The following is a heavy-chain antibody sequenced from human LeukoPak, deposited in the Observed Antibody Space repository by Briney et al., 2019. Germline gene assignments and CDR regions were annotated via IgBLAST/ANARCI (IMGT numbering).Heavy chain of an antibody. CDR1: GFPFDDHA. V-gene: IGHV3-43*02. CDR2: LRGDGGST. Sequence: GGSLRLSCAASGFPFDDHAMHWVSQASARGLEWVSLLRGDGGSTYYADSVKGRFTISRDNSKNSLYLQMNSLRSEDTALYYCAKDIRGDGYNSRFDYWGQGTLVTVSP. J-gene: IGHJ4*02. D-gene: IGHD5-24*01. CDR3: AKDIRGDGYNSRFDY.